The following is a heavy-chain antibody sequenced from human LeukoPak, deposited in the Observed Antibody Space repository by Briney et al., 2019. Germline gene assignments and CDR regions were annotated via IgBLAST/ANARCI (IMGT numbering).Heavy chain of an antibody. CDR3: AKWGDYDVLTGYYDSDY. J-gene: IGHJ4*02. D-gene: IGHD3-9*01. Sequence: GGSLRLSCAASGFTFSTYGMHWVRQAPGKGLEWVSAVSGRDTSTYYTDSVKGRLTISRDNSKNTLYLQMNSLSAEDTAIYYCAKWGDYDVLTGYYDSDYWGQGTLVTVSS. CDR1: GFTFSTYG. V-gene: IGHV3-23*01. CDR2: VSGRDTST.